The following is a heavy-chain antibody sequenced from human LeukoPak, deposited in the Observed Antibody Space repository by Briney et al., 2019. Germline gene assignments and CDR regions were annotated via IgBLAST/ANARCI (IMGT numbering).Heavy chain of an antibody. CDR3: ARGSIVVVVAALYNWFDP. D-gene: IGHD2-15*01. V-gene: IGHV1-2*04. CDR1: GYTFTGYY. J-gene: IGHJ5*02. CDR2: VNPNSGGT. Sequence: ASVKVFCKASGYTFTGYYMHWVRQAPGQGLEWMGWVNPNSGGTNYAQKFQGWVTMTRDTSISTAYMELSRLRSDDTAVYYCARGSIVVVVAALYNWFDPWGQGTLVTVSS.